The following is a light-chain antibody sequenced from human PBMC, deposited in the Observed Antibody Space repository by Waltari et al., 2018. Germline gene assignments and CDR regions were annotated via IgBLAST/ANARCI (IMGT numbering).Light chain of an antibody. Sequence: SYDLSQPPSVSVSPGQTASITCSGERLGSKYVCWYQQKSRQSPVLVMYQEYKRPSGIPERFSGSSSRNIATLTITGTQPMDEADYYCQAWDSSNVVFGGGTKLTVL. CDR2: QEY. J-gene: IGLJ2*01. V-gene: IGLV3-1*01. CDR1: RLGSKY. CDR3: QAWDSSNVV.